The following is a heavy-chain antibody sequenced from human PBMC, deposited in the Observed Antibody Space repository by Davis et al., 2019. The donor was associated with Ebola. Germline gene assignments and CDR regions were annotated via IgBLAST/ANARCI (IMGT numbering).Heavy chain of an antibody. CDR3: ARGSQQLGYFDY. J-gene: IGHJ4*02. CDR2: INAGNGNT. D-gene: IGHD6-13*01. V-gene: IGHV1-3*01. CDR1: GYTFTSYA. Sequence: ASVKVSCKASGYTFTSYAMHWVRQAPGQRLEWMGWINAGNGNTKYSQKFQGRVTITRDTSASTAYMELSSLKSEDTAVYYCARGSQQLGYFDYWGQGTLVTVSS.